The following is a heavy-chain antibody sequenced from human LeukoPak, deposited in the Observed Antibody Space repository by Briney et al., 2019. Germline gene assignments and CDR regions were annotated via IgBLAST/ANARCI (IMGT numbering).Heavy chain of an antibody. CDR1: GGSISSSSYY. J-gene: IGHJ4*02. D-gene: IGHD3-22*01. Sequence: SETLSLTCTVSGGSISSSSYYWVWMPQPPGKGLEWIGSIYYTGYTYYNPSLQSRVTISVDTSKNQFSLKLSSVTAADTAVYYCARAARPYDSSGYFRYWGQGTLVTVSS. CDR3: ARAARPYDSSGYFRY. V-gene: IGHV4-39*01. CDR2: IYYTGYT.